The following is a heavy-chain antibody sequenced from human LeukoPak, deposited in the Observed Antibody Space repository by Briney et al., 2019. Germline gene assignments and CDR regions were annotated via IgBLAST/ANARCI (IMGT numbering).Heavy chain of an antibody. D-gene: IGHD2-21*02. J-gene: IGHJ4*02. CDR2: VYAAGAT. CDR3: ARVRGGYCGGDCYTNYYFDY. V-gene: IGHV4-59*01. CDR1: GDSRYPYY. Sequence: SSETLSLNCTVSGDSRYPYYWIWIRQPPGKGLEWSGFVYAAGATNYSPSLKSRVTISVDTSKNQFPLKLSSVTAADTAVYYCARVRGGYCGGDCYTNYYFDYWGQGTLVTVSS.